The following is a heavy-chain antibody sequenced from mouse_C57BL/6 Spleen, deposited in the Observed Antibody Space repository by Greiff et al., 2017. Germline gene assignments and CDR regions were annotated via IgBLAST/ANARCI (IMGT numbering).Heavy chain of an antibody. V-gene: IGHV2-5*01. J-gene: IGHJ4*01. CDR3: ATAYYYGSNYAMDY. CDR2: IWRGGST. Sequence: VQVVESGPGLVQPSQSLSITCTVSGFSLTSYGVHWVRQSPGKGLEWLGVIWRGGSTDYNAAFMSRLSITKDNSKSQVFFKMNSLQADDTARYYCATAYYYGSNYAMDYWGQGTSVTVSS. D-gene: IGHD1-1*01. CDR1: GFSLTSYG.